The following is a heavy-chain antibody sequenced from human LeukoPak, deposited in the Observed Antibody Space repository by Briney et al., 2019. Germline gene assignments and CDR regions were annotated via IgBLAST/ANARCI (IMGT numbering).Heavy chain of an antibody. Sequence: SETLSLPCTVSGGSISGSISSYYWNWIRQPPGKGLKWIGYIYYSGSTNYNPSLKSRVTISVDTSKNQFSLKLSSVTAADTAVYYCAMYSSSWSAWFDPWGQGTLVTVSS. CDR3: AMYSSSWSAWFDP. CDR1: GGSISGSISSYY. CDR2: IYYSGST. D-gene: IGHD6-13*01. V-gene: IGHV4-61*01. J-gene: IGHJ5*02.